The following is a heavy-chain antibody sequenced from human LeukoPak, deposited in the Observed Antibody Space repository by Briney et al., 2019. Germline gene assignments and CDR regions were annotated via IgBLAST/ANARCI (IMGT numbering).Heavy chain of an antibody. CDR1: GYTFTSYD. D-gene: IGHD3-3*01. V-gene: IGHV1-8*03. CDR2: MNPNSGNT. Sequence: ASVKVSCKASGYTFTSYDINWVRQATGQGLEWMGWMNPNSGNTGYAQKFQGRVTIIRNTSISTAYMELSSLRSEDTAVYYCARWVRYDFWSGFYYYYMDVWGKGTTVTVSS. J-gene: IGHJ6*03. CDR3: ARWVRYDFWSGFYYYYMDV.